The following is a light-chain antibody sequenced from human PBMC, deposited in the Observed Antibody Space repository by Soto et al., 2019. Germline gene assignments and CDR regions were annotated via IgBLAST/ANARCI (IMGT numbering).Light chain of an antibody. CDR3: CLYAGSSSFRYV. CDR1: SSDVANYNL. Sequence: QSALTQPASVSGSPGQSITISCTGTSSDVANYNLVSWYQQHPGKAPRLMNYEGSERPSGVSNRFSGSKSGNTASLTISGLQAEDEADYYCCLYAGSSSFRYVFETGTKVTVL. CDR2: EGS. V-gene: IGLV2-23*03. J-gene: IGLJ1*01.